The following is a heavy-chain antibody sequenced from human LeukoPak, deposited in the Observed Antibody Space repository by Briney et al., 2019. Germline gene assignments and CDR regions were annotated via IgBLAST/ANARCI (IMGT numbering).Heavy chain of an antibody. CDR2: ISGSGSYT. V-gene: IGHV3-23*01. Sequence: GGSLRLSCAASGFTVSDYSTSWVRQAPGKGLEWVSAISGSGSYTDYADSVKGRFTISKDLSKNTLYMRMSSLRAEDTAVYFCAKRRYDSSGHFDSWGQGTLVTVSS. D-gene: IGHD3-22*01. CDR3: AKRRYDSSGHFDS. J-gene: IGHJ4*02. CDR1: GFTVSDYS.